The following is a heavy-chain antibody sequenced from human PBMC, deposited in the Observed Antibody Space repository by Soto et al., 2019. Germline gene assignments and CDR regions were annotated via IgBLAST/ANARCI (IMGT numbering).Heavy chain of an antibody. Sequence: NPSETLSLTCTVSGGSISSYYWSWIRQPPGKGLEWIGYIYYSGSTNYNPSLKSRVTISVDTSKNQFSLKLSSVTAADTAVYYCARDYYYDSSGYYGGWFDPWGQGTLVTVSS. CDR2: IYYSGST. D-gene: IGHD3-22*01. V-gene: IGHV4-59*01. CDR3: ARDYYYDSSGYYGGWFDP. J-gene: IGHJ5*02. CDR1: GGSISSYY.